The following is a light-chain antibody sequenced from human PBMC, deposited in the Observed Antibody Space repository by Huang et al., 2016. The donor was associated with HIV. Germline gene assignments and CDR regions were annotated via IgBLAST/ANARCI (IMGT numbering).Light chain of an antibody. CDR2: GSS. CDR1: QSVTKY. V-gene: IGKV1-39*01. Sequence: DIQMTQSPSALSASVGDRVTITCLATQSVTKYLNWYQQKPGKAPKLLIYGSSSLQPGVPSRFSGSGSRTDFTLSISSLQPEDFATYYCQQSSSPPPTFGPGTKVDIK. J-gene: IGKJ3*01. CDR3: QQSSSPPPT.